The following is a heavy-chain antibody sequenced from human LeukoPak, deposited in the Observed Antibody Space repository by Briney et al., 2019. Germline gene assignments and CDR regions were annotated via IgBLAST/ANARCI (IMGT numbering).Heavy chain of an antibody. CDR3: ARSRGWLQSHPLGY. D-gene: IGHD5-24*01. CDR1: GGSISSYY. Sequence: HPSETLSLTCTVSGGSISSYYWSWIRQPPGKGLEWIGEINHSGSTNYNPSLKSRVTISVDTSKNQFSLKLSSVTAADTAVYYCARSRGWLQSHPLGYWGQGTLVTVSS. CDR2: INHSGST. J-gene: IGHJ4*02. V-gene: IGHV4-34*01.